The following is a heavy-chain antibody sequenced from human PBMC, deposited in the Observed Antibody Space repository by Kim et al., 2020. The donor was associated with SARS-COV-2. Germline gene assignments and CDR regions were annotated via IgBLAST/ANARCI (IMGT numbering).Heavy chain of an antibody. J-gene: IGHJ3*02. CDR1: GFTFSSYA. V-gene: IGHV3-64D*06. CDR2: ISSNGGST. CDR3: VKWPLGDI. Sequence: GGSLRLSCSASGFTFSSYAMHWVRQAPGKGLVYVSAISSNGGSTHNADSVKGRFTISRDNSKNTLYLQMSSLRAEDTAVYYCVKWPLGDIWGQGTMFTVSS.